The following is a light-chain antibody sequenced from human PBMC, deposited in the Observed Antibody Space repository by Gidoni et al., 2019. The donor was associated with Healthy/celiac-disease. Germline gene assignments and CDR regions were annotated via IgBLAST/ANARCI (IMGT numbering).Light chain of an antibody. Sequence: SYELTQPPSVSVSPGQTASIPCSGDKWGDKYACWYQQKPGQSPVLVIYQDSKRPSGIPERFSGSNSGNTATLTIRGTQAMDEADYYCQAWDSSTVVFGGGTKLTVL. V-gene: IGLV3-1*01. CDR1: KWGDKY. J-gene: IGLJ2*01. CDR3: QAWDSSTVV. CDR2: QDS.